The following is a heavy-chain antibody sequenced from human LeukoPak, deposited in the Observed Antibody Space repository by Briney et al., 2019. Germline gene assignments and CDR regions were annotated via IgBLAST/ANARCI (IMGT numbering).Heavy chain of an antibody. CDR3: ARVVPHDYGDYFDY. J-gene: IGHJ4*02. V-gene: IGHV3-53*05. CDR1: GFTVSSNY. Sequence: PGGSLRLSCAASGFTVSSNYMSWVRQAPGKGVEWVSVIYSGGSTYYADSVKGRFTISRDNSKNTLYLQMNSLRAEDTAVYYCARVVPHDYGDYFDYWGQGTLVTVSS. D-gene: IGHD4-17*01. CDR2: IYSGGST.